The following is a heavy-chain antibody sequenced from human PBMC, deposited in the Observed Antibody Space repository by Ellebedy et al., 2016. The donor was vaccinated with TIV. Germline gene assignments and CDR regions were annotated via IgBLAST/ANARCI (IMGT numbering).Heavy chain of an antibody. V-gene: IGHV3-7*03. J-gene: IGHJ4*02. Sequence: GESLKISCAASGFTFSSNWMSWVRQTPGTGLEWVAYIKQDGSEKYYVDSVKGRFTISRDNAKNSLYLQMNSLRAEDTAVYYCARGRSFNWGQGTLVTVSS. D-gene: IGHD3-10*01. CDR3: ARGRSFN. CDR1: GFTFSSNW. CDR2: IKQDGSEK.